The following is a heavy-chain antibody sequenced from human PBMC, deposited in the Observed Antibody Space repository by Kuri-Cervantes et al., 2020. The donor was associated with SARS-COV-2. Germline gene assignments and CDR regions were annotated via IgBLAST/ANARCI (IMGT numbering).Heavy chain of an antibody. V-gene: IGHV4-39*01. CDR2: IYYTESA. J-gene: IGHJ4*02. D-gene: IGHD3-22*01. Sequence: SETLSLTCTVSSGSISSSSYYWGWLRQPPGKGLDGIGSIYYTESAHYNSSFKSRDTISVDTSKNQFSLKLSSVTAADTAVYYCACFSSAYYDVFDFWGQGMLVTVSS. CDR3: ACFSSAYYDVFDF. CDR1: SGSISSSSYY.